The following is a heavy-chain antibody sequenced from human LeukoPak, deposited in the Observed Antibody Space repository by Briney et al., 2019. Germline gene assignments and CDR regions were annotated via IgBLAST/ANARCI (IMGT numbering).Heavy chain of an antibody. CDR2: IYPGDSRI. CDR3: ARYADGAYYFDH. D-gene: IGHD2-8*01. J-gene: IGHJ4*02. Sequence: GESLKISCEGSGYIFPNYWIGWVRQPPGKGLEWIGLIYPGDSRIRYSPSFQGQVTISADTSISTAYLQWRSLGASDTAMYYCARYADGAYYFDHWGPGTLVTVSS. CDR1: GYIFPNYW. V-gene: IGHV5-51*01.